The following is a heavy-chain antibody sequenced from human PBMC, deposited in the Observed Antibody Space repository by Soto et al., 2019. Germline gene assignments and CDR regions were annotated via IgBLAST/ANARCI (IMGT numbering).Heavy chain of an antibody. V-gene: IGHV1-8*01. Sequence: QVQLLQSGAEVKKPGASVKISCKASGYNFNNYEIHWVRQAPAQGLEWMGWMKPYSGKPLYAQNFQGRLTLTRDTSTNTAYLELTSLAYEDTAIYVCARRRGESYYGVDYWGQGTLVTVSP. CDR1: GYNFNNYE. D-gene: IGHD1-26*01. CDR2: MKPYSGKP. J-gene: IGHJ4*02. CDR3: ARRRGESYYGVDY.